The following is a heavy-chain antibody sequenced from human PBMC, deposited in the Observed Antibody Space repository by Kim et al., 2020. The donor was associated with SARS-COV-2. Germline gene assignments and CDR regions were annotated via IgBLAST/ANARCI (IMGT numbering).Heavy chain of an antibody. CDR3: ARTYYGFDY. J-gene: IGHJ4*02. V-gene: IGHV4-34*01. D-gene: IGHD3-22*01. Sequence: SGNTNYNPALKSRVTISVDTSKKQISLKVFSVTSADTAVYYCARTYYGFDYWGQGTLVTVSS. CDR2: SGNT.